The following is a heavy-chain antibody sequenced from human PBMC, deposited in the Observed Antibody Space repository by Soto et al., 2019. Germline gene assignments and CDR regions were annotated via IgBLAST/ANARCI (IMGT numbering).Heavy chain of an antibody. CDR1: GGSFKSGSYS. CDR2: TYYGASS. D-gene: IGHD6-13*01. J-gene: IGHJ4*02. V-gene: IGHV4-39*07. Sequence: SETLSLTCTVSGGSFKSGSYSWSWIRQPPGKGLEWLGTTYYGASSYYNPSLRSRITILLDASTNQLSLKLSSVTAADTAVYFCVRVAGSASWYETDSWGQGILVTVSS. CDR3: VRVAGSASWYETDS.